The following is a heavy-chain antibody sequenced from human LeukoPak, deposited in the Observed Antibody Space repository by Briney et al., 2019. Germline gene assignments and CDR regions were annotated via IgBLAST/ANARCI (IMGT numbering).Heavy chain of an antibody. CDR3: AKEAAAGSLGGDLDY. D-gene: IGHD6-13*01. CDR1: GFTFRSYA. J-gene: IGHJ4*02. Sequence: GGSLRLSCAASGFTFRSYAMTWVRQAPGKGLDWVSGISDSGVSTYYADSVKGRFAISRDNTKNTLYLQMNSLRAEDTAVYYCAKEAAAGSLGGDLDYWGQGTLVTVS. CDR2: ISDSGVST. V-gene: IGHV3-23*01.